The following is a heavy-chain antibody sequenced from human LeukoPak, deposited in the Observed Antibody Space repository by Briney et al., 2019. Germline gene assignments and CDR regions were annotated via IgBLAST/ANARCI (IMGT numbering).Heavy chain of an antibody. CDR3: ARDGAGYNLRAFDI. J-gene: IGHJ3*02. CDR1: GGSFSGYY. Sequence: SETLSLTCAVYGGSFSGYYWSWIRQPPGKGLEWIGEINHSGSTNCNPSPKSRVTISVDTSKNQFSLKLSSVTAADTAVYYCARDGAGYNLRAFDIWGQGTMVTVSS. V-gene: IGHV4-34*09. D-gene: IGHD5-24*01. CDR2: INHSGST.